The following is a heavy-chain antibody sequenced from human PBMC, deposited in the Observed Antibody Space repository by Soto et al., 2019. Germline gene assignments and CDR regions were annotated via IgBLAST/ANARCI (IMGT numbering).Heavy chain of an antibody. J-gene: IGHJ6*02. V-gene: IGHV1-3*04. Sequence: QVQLVQSGPEVKKPGASVKVSCKAYGYTFNNYAMHWVRQAPGQRLEWIGWINTGNGNTKYSQKFQGRVTITRDTSATSASTVYMEVSSLRSEDTAIYYCARDSSAGAIFASPDHYGMDVWGQGTTVTVSS. CDR3: ARDSSAGAIFASPDHYGMDV. D-gene: IGHD3-3*01. CDR2: INTGNGNT. CDR1: GYTFNNYA.